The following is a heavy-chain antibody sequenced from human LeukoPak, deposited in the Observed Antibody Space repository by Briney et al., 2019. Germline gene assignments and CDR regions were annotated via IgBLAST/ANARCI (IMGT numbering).Heavy chain of an antibody. CDR1: GGSISSGGYS. Sequence: PSETLSLTCAVSGGSISSGGYSWSWIRQPPGKGLEWIGYIYHSGSTYYNPSLKSRVTISVDRSKNQFSLKLSSVTAADTAVYYRARVTEDILGDAFGIWGQGTMVTVSS. CDR3: ARVTEDILGDAFGI. CDR2: IYHSGST. V-gene: IGHV4-30-2*01. J-gene: IGHJ3*02.